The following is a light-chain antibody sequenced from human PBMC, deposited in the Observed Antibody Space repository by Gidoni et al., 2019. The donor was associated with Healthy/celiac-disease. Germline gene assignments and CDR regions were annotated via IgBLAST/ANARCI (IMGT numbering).Light chain of an antibody. V-gene: IGKV3-15*01. J-gene: IGKJ2*04. CDR2: GAS. Sequence: EIVMTQSPATLSVSPGESATLSCRASQSVSSNLAWYQQKPGQAPRLLIYGASTRATGIPARFSGSGSGTEFTLTISSLQSEDFAVYYCQQYNNWPPMCSFXQXTKLXIK. CDR3: QQYNNWPPMCS. CDR1: QSVSSN.